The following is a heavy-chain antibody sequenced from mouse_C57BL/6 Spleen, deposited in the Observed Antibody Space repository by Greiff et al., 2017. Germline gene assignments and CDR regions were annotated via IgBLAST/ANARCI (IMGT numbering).Heavy chain of an antibody. CDR3: ARGYGNYRYFDY. CDR2: INPGSGGT. D-gene: IGHD2-1*01. Sequence: QVQLKQSGAELVRPGTSVKVSCKASGYAFTNYLIEWVKQRPGQGLEWIGVINPGSGGTNYNEKFKGKATLTADKSSSTAYMQLSRLTSEDSAVYVCARGYGNYRYFDYWGQGTTRTVSS. V-gene: IGHV1-54*01. CDR1: GYAFTNYL. J-gene: IGHJ2*01.